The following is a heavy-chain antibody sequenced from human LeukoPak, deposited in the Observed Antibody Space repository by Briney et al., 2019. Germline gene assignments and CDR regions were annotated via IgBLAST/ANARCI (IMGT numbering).Heavy chain of an antibody. Sequence: GGSLRLSCAASGFTFSSYAMSWVRQAPGKGLEWVSAISGSGGSTYYADSVKGRFTISRDNSKNTLYLQMNSLRAEDTAVYYCAKRYCSSTSCQHDGWFDHWGQGTLVTVSS. CDR1: GFTFSSYA. J-gene: IGHJ5*02. CDR3: AKRYCSSTSCQHDGWFDH. D-gene: IGHD2-2*01. CDR2: ISGSGGST. V-gene: IGHV3-23*01.